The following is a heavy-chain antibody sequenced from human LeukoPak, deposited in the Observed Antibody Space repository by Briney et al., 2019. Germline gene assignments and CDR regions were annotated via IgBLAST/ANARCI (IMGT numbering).Heavy chain of an antibody. Sequence: GASVKVSCKASGGTFSSYAISCVRQAPGQGLEWMGRIIPILGIANYAQKFQGRVTITADKSTSTAYMELSSLRSEDTAVYYCARESIAVAGTIDYWGQGTLVTVSS. J-gene: IGHJ4*02. CDR2: IIPILGIA. V-gene: IGHV1-69*04. D-gene: IGHD6-19*01. CDR3: ARESIAVAGTIDY. CDR1: GGTFSSYA.